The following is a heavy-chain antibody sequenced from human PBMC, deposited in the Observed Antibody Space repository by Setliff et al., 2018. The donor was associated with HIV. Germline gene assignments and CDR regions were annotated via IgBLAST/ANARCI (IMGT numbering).Heavy chain of an antibody. Sequence: PSETLSLTCAVSGFSISNGYYWGWIRQPPGKGLEWIGIINNSGKTFYNPSLKSRITMSVDTSKNQFSLKLNSVTAADTAVYYCATILVYGVYKWFNPWGQGTLVTVSS. D-gene: IGHD3-3*01. J-gene: IGHJ5*02. CDR2: INNSGKT. CDR3: ATILVYGVYKWFNP. V-gene: IGHV4-38-2*01. CDR1: GFSISNGYY.